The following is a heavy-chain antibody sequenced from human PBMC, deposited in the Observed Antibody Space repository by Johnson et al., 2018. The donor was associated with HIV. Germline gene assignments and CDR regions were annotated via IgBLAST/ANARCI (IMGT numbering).Heavy chain of an antibody. CDR2: ISYDGSNK. CDR1: GFTFSAYA. Sequence: VKLLESGGGVVQPGRSLRLSCAASGFTFSAYAIHWVRQAPGKGLEWVAVISYDGSNKFYADSVKGRFTISRDNSNNTLYLQMNSLRAEDTALYYCASPYYYASGTYYNEKPMDAFDIWGQGTMVTVSS. J-gene: IGHJ3*02. D-gene: IGHD3-10*01. CDR3: ASPYYYASGTYYNEKPMDAFDI. V-gene: IGHV3-30-3*01.